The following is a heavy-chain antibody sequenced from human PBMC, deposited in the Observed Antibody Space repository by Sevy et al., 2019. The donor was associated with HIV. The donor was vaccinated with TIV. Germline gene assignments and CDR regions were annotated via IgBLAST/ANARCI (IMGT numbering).Heavy chain of an antibody. V-gene: IGHV3-23*01. CDR2: FSFGCGKI. Sequence: GESLKISCAASGFTFSKYSMSWIRQTPGKGLEWVSTFSFGCGKINDADSVKGRFTISRDDSRNTFYLQMNSLRAEDTAIYYCAREGCTKPHDYWGQGTVVTVSS. CDR3: AREGCTKPHDY. J-gene: IGHJ4*02. CDR1: GFTFSKYS. D-gene: IGHD2-8*01.